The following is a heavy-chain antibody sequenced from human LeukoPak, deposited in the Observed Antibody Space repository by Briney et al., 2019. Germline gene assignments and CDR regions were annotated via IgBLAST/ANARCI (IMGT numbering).Heavy chain of an antibody. D-gene: IGHD4-17*01. CDR2: IWYDGSNK. J-gene: IGHJ4*02. V-gene: IGHV3-33*06. Sequence: PGRSLRLSCAASGFTFSSYGIHWVRQAPGKGLEWVAVIWYDGSNKYYADSVKGRFTISRDNSKNTLYLQMNSLRAEDTAVYYCAKDLNDYGDWYYFDYWGQGTLVTVSS. CDR3: AKDLNDYGDWYYFDY. CDR1: GFTFSSYG.